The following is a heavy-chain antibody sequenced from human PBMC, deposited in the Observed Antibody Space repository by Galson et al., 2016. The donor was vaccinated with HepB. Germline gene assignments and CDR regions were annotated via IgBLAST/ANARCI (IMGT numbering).Heavy chain of an antibody. CDR2: INHDGVKE. CDR3: ARDDRVVPGALDGLEH. Sequence: SLRLSCAASGFTFSSYGMHWVRQAPGEGLAWVADINHDGVKEDYADSVRGRFTISRENSKNTLFLQMNSLRVENTAVYYCARDDRVVPGALDGLEHWGQGTLGNVSS. D-gene: IGHD2-8*01. CDR1: GFTFSSYG. J-gene: IGHJ5*02. V-gene: IGHV3-33*08.